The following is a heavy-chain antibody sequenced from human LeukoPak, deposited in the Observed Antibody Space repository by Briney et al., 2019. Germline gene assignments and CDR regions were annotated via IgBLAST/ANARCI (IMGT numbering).Heavy chain of an antibody. D-gene: IGHD6-13*01. CDR1: GGSISSYY. Sequence: SEALSLTCTVSGGSISSYYWSWIRQPPGKGLEWIGYIYYSGSTNYNPSLKSRVTISVDTSKNQFSLKLSSVTAADTAVYYCARDVAAAGNNWSDPCGQGTLVTVSS. CDR3: ARDVAAAGNNWSDP. J-gene: IGHJ5*02. V-gene: IGHV4-59*01. CDR2: IYYSGST.